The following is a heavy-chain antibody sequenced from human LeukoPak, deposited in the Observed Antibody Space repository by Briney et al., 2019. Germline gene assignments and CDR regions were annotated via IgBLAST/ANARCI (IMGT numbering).Heavy chain of an antibody. CDR2: ISADKGNT. D-gene: IGHD6-25*01. J-gene: IGHJ4*02. CDR3: ARNLQGGYAAS. V-gene: IGHV1-18*01. Sequence: ASVKVSCKASGYTFTNYGINWMRQAPGQGLEWMGWISADKGNTHYAQNLQGRVTMTTDTSTNTAYMELRSLRSDDTAVYYCARNLQGGYAASWGQGTLVTVSS. CDR1: GYTFTNYG.